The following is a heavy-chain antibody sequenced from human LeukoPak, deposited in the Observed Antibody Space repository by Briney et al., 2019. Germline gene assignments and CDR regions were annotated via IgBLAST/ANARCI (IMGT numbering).Heavy chain of an antibody. CDR3: ARLKARDAFDI. CDR2: VYYSGST. J-gene: IGHJ3*02. Sequence: SETLFLTCTVSGGSISSYSWNWIRQSPGRGLEWIGYVYYSGSTMYNPSLRSRVTISVDTSKNQFSLKLSSVTAAGTAVYYCARLKARDAFDIWGQGTMVTVSS. V-gene: IGHV4-59*08. CDR1: GGSISSYS.